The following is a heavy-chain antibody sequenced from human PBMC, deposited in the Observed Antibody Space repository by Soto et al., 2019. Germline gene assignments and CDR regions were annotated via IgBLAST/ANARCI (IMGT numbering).Heavy chain of an antibody. Sequence: SETLSLTCTVSGGSISSYYWSWIRQPPGKGLEWIGYIYYSGSTNYNPSLKSRVTISVDTSKNQFSLKLSSVTAADTAVYYCARVTVDIPIWGQGTLVTVSS. J-gene: IGHJ4*02. V-gene: IGHV4-59*01. D-gene: IGHD5-12*01. CDR1: GGSISSYY. CDR2: IYYSGST. CDR3: ARVTVDIPI.